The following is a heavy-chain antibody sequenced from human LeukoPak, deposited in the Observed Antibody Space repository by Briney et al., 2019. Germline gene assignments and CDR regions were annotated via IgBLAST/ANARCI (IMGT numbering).Heavy chain of an antibody. J-gene: IGHJ3*02. V-gene: IGHV4-34*01. D-gene: IGHD3-16*01. CDR2: INHSGST. CDR1: GGSFSGYV. CDR3: AKTPVVTLSAFDI. Sequence: SETLSLTCGVYGGSFSGYVWSWIRQPPGKGLQWIGEINHSGSTTYNPSLKSQVTISLDTSRNQFSLKLTSVTAADTAVYYCAKTPVVTLSAFDIWGKGTLVTVSS.